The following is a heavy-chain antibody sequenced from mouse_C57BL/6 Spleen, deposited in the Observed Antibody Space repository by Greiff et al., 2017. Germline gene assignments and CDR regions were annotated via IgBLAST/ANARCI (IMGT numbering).Heavy chain of an antibody. V-gene: IGHV1-82*01. J-gene: IGHJ4*01. D-gene: IGHD6-1*01. CDR1: GYAFSSSW. CDR2: IYPGDGDT. CDR3: ARGSGDAMDY. Sequence: QVQLQQPGPELVKPGASVKISCKASGYAFSSSWMNWVKQRPGKGLEWIGRIYPGDGDTNYNGKFKGKATLTADKSSSTAYMQLSSLTSEDSAVYFCARGSGDAMDYWGQGTSVTVSS.